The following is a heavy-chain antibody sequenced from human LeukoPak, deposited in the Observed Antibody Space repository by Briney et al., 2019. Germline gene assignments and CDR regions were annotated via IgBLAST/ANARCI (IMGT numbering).Heavy chain of an antibody. CDR1: GYSFTDYW. J-gene: IGHJ4*02. Sequence: GESLKISCKGSGYSFTDYWIAWVRQMPGKGLEWLGIIYPGDSDTRYSPSSQGHVTISADKSISTAYLHWSSLKASDTAMYYCARHESNGYMASAFDYWGQGTLVTVSS. V-gene: IGHV5-51*01. D-gene: IGHD5-24*01. CDR3: ARHESNGYMASAFDY. CDR2: IYPGDSDT.